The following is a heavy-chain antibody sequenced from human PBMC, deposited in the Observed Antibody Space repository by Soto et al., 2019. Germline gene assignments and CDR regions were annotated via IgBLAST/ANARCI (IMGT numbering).Heavy chain of an antibody. J-gene: IGHJ4*02. D-gene: IGHD3-10*02. CDR2: IKYDGSEK. Sequence: WGSLRLSCAASGFTFSSYWMSWFRQAPGRGLEWMANIKYDGSEKYYVDSVKGRLTISRDNAKNSLYLQMNSLRAEDTAMYYCASSTHKDVRQDYWGQGTLVTV. CDR1: GFTFSSYW. V-gene: IGHV3-7*03. CDR3: ASSTHKDVRQDY.